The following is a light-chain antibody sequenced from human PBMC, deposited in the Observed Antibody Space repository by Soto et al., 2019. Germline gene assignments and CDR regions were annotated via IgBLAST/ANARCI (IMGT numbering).Light chain of an antibody. CDR2: DAS. J-gene: IGKJ1*01. V-gene: IGKV3-11*01. CDR3: LQRSNWPVTWT. Sequence: EIVLTQSPATLSLSPGERATLSCRASQSVSSYLAWYQQKPGQAPRLLIYDASNRATGIPARFSGSGSGTDLTLTISSLEPEDFAVYYCLQRSNWPVTWTFGQGTKVEIK. CDR1: QSVSSY.